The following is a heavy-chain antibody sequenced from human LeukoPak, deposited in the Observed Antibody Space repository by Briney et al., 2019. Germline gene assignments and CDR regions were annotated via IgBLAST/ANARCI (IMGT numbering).Heavy chain of an antibody. V-gene: IGHV1-18*01. J-gene: IGHJ4*02. CDR2: ISAYNGNT. Sequence: GASVKVSCKASGYTFTSYGISWVRQAPGQGLEWMGWISAYNGNTNYAQKLQGRVTMTTDTSTSTAYMELRSLRSDDTAVYYCARDSHDFWSGCYPFDYWGQGTLVTVSS. D-gene: IGHD3-3*01. CDR1: GYTFTSYG. CDR3: ARDSHDFWSGCYPFDY.